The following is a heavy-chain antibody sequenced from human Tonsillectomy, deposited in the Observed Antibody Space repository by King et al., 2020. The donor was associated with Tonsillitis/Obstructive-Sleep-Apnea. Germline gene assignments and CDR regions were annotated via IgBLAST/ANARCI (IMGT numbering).Heavy chain of an antibody. V-gene: IGHV3-33*01. CDR3: ARXXGNYXXYGMXV. CDR2: IWYDGSNK. J-gene: IGHJ6*02. CDR1: GFTFSSYG. Sequence: VQLVESXGGVVQPGRSLRLSCAASGFTFSSYGMHWVRQAPGKGLEWVAVIWYDGSNKYYADSVKGRFTISRDNSKNTLYLQMNSLRAEDTAVYYCARXXGNYXXYGMXVWGQGTTVTVSS.